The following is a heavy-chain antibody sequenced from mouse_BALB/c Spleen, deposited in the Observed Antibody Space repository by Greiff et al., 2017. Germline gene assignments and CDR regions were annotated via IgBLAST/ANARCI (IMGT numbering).Heavy chain of an antibody. CDR1: GFTFSSYA. V-gene: IGHV5-6-5*01. CDR3: ARDGYYDYFDY. D-gene: IGHD2-3*01. CDR2: ISSGGST. J-gene: IGHJ2*01. Sequence: EVQLVESGGGLVKPGGSLKLSSAASGFTFSSYAMSWVRQTPEKRLEWVASISSGGSTYYPDSVKGRFTISRDNARNILYLQMSSLRSEDTAMYYCARDGYYDYFDYWGQGTTLTVSS.